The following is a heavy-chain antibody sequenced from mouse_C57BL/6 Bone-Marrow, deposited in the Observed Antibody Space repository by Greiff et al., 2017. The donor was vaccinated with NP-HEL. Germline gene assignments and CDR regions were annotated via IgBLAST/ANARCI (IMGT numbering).Heavy chain of an antibody. V-gene: IGHV1-55*01. J-gene: IGHJ3*01. Sequence: QVQLQQPGAELVKPGASVKMSCKASGYTFTSYWITWVKQRPGQGLEWIGDIYPGSGSTNYNEKFKSKATLTVDTSSSTAYMQLSSLTSEDSAVYDCARNYGSSAWFAYWGQGTLVTVSA. CDR1: GYTFTSYW. D-gene: IGHD1-1*01. CDR3: ARNYGSSAWFAY. CDR2: IYPGSGST.